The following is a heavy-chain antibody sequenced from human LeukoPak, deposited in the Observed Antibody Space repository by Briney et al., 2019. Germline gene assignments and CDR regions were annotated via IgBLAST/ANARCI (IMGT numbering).Heavy chain of an antibody. V-gene: IGHV3-30*02. D-gene: IGHD4-17*01. Sequence: GGSLRLSCAASGFTFSSYGMSWVRQAPGKGLEWMAFIRYDGSNKYYADSVKGRFTISRDNSKNTLYLQMNSLTPDDTAVYYCAKDLTTVTSRGDYWGQGSLVTVSS. CDR1: GFTFSSYG. CDR2: IRYDGSNK. CDR3: AKDLTTVTSRGDY. J-gene: IGHJ4*02.